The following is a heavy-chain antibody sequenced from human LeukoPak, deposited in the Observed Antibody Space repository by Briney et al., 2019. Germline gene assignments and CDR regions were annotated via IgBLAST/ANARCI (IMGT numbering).Heavy chain of an antibody. J-gene: IGHJ6*02. CDR3: ARGGYCSSTSCYAYYYYGMDV. CDR2: IYYSGST. D-gene: IGHD2-2*03. V-gene: IGHV4-59*01. Sequence: PSETLSLTCTVSGGSISSYYWSWIRQPPGKGLEWIGYIYYSGSTNYNPSLKSRVTISVDTSKNQFSLKLSPVTAADTAVYYCARGGYCSSTSCYAYYYYGMDVWGQGTTVTVSS. CDR1: GGSISSYY.